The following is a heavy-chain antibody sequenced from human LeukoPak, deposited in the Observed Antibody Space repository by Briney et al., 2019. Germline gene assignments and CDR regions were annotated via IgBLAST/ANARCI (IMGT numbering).Heavy chain of an antibody. J-gene: IGHJ4*02. CDR2: MYSGGNT. Sequence: GGSLRLSCAASGITVSSNYMSWVRQAPGKGLEWVSVMYSGGNTYYPDSVKGRFTISRDKSKNTLYLQMNSLRAEDTAVYYCARGIGSTVFFDHWGQGTLVTVSS. V-gene: IGHV3-53*01. CDR3: ARGIGSTVFFDH. D-gene: IGHD4-11*01. CDR1: GITVSSNY.